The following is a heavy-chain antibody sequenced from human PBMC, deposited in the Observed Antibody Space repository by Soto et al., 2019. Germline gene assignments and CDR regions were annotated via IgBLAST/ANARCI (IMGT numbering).Heavy chain of an antibody. Sequence: GGSLRLSCVVSGFTFSTYGMTWVRQAPGKGLEWVSYISSGASSIFYADSVKGRFTISRDDAKNSLYLQMNSLRDEDTAVYYCARVGAVEYWGQGTLVTVSS. J-gene: IGHJ4*02. CDR2: ISSGASSI. V-gene: IGHV3-48*02. CDR1: GFTFSTYG. CDR3: ARVGAVEY. D-gene: IGHD3-16*01.